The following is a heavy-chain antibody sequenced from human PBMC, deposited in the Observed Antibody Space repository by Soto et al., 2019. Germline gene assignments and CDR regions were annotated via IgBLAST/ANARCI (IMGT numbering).Heavy chain of an antibody. J-gene: IGHJ4*02. V-gene: IGHV3-30-3*01. CDR3: ARDLGYCSGGSCEGTFDY. CDR1: GFTFSSYA. CDR2: ISYDGSNK. Sequence: VGSLRLSCAASGFTFSSYAMHWVRQAPGKGLEWVAVISYDGSNKYYADSVKGRFTISRDNSKNTLYLQMNSLRAEDTAVYYCARDLGYCSGGSCEGTFDYWGQGTLVTVSS. D-gene: IGHD2-15*01.